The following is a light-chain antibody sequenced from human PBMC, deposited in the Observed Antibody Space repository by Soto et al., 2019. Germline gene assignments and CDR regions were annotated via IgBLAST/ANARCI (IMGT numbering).Light chain of an antibody. J-gene: IGLJ2*01. CDR1: NIAIKS. Sequence: SYELTQAPSVSVAPGQTARLTWGGNNIAIKSVHWYQQKPGQAPVLVVYDDGDRPSGIPERFSGSNSGNTATLTITRVEAGDEADYHCQVWDSSSDHRVVFGGGTKLTVL. CDR2: DDG. V-gene: IGLV3-21*02. CDR3: QVWDSSSDHRVV.